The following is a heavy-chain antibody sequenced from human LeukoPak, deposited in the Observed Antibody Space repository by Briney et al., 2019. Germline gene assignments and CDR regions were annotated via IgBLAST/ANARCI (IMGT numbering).Heavy chain of an antibody. D-gene: IGHD3-10*01. CDR2: KFSHDGST. CDR1: GYSFNSHH. V-gene: IGHV1-46*02. Sequence: GASVKVPCKTSGYSFNSHHVHWVRQAPGQGLEWMGVKFSHDGSTSNTQKFQGRITMTRDTSTSTVYMELSSLRSEDTAVYYCARDSGNFHYDMDVWGQGTTVIVSS. J-gene: IGHJ6*02. CDR3: ARDSGNFHYDMDV.